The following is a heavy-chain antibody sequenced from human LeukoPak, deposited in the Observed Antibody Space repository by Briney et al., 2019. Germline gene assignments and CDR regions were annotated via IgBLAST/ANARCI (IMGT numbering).Heavy chain of an antibody. CDR3: ARGQYSYGYPHFDY. J-gene: IGHJ4*02. Sequence: GGSLRLSCAASGFTFGSYWMSWVRQAPGKGLEWVAHIKQDGSAKYYVDSVKGRFTISRDNAKDSLYLQMNSLRAEDTAVYYCARGQYSYGYPHFDYWGQGTPVTVSS. D-gene: IGHD5-18*01. V-gene: IGHV3-7*01. CDR2: IKQDGSAK. CDR1: GFTFGSYW.